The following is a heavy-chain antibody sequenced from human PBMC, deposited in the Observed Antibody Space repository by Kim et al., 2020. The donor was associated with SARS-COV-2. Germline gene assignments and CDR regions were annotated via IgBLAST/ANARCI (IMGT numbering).Heavy chain of an antibody. CDR1: GFTFSSYA. V-gene: IGHV3-64D*06. Sequence: GGSLRLSCSASGFTFSSYAMHWVRQAPGKGLEYVSAISSNGGSTYYADSVKGRFTISRDNSKNTLYLQMSSLRAEDTAVYYCVKEWAVAGTFVPHYYYYGMDVWGQGTTVTVSS. CDR2: ISSNGGST. J-gene: IGHJ6*02. CDR3: VKEWAVAGTFVPHYYYYGMDV. D-gene: IGHD6-19*01.